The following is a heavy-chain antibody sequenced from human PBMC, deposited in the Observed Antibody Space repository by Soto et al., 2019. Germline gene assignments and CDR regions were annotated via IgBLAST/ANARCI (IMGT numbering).Heavy chain of an antibody. J-gene: IGHJ6*02. V-gene: IGHV4-39*01. CDR1: GGSISSSSYY. CDR2: IYYSGST. D-gene: IGHD6-19*01. Sequence: SETLSLTCTVSGGSISSSSYYWGWIRQPPGKGLEWIGSIYYSGSTYYNPSLKSRVTISVDTSKNQFSLKLSSVTAADTAVYYCARRKKWLVHRYYYYGMDVWGQGTTVTVSS. CDR3: ARRKKWLVHRYYYYGMDV.